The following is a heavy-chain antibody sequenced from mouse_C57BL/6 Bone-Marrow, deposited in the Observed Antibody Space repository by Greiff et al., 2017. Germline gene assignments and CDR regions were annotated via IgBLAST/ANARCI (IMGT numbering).Heavy chain of an antibody. J-gene: IGHJ2*01. V-gene: IGHV6-3*01. D-gene: IGHD1-1*01. CDR2: IRLKSDNYAT. CDR3: TENYGSSYATFYFDY. Sequence: EVQGVESGGGLVQPGGSMKLSCVASGFTFSNYWMNWVRQSPEKGLEWVAQIRLKSDNYATHYAESVKGRFTISRDDSKSSVYLQMNNLRAEDTGIYYCTENYGSSYATFYFDYWGQGTTLTVSS. CDR1: GFTFSNYW.